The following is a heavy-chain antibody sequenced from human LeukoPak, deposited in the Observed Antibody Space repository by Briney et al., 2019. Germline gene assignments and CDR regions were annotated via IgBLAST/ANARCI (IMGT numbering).Heavy chain of an antibody. J-gene: IGHJ4*02. CDR3: ARGTSMPAATNRVVDY. Sequence: GGSLRLSCAASGFTFSSHAMNWVRQAPGKGLEWVANINQDGSEKHCVDSVKGRFTTSRDNAKNSLYLQMNSLSADDTAIYYCARGTSMPAATNRVVDYWGQGTLVTVSS. CDR2: INQDGSEK. CDR1: GFTFSSHA. D-gene: IGHD6-13*01. V-gene: IGHV3-7*01.